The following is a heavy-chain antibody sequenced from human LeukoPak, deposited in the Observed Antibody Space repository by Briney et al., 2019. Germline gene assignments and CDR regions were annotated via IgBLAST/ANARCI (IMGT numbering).Heavy chain of an antibody. CDR2: IYYSVST. V-gene: IGHV4-59*01. CDR3: AREVSVYWFGHGRGRGLDY. J-gene: IGHJ4*02. CDR1: GGSLSSYY. Sequence: SETLSLTCMLSGGSLSSYYWSWIRQPPGKGLEWIGYIYYSVSTNYNPSHKIRLIISVDTSKNRFSLKLSSVPAADTAVYYCAREVSVYWFGHGRGRGLDYWGQGTLVTVSS. D-gene: IGHD2-8*02.